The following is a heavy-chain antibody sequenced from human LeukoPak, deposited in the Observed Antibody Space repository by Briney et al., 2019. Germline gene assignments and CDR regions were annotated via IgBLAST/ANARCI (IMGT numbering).Heavy chain of an antibody. J-gene: IGHJ4*02. CDR2: VYYSGST. CDR3: ARRKAVRPRDYYFDY. CDR1: DDSVSSDNYY. D-gene: IGHD6-6*01. V-gene: IGHV4-61*01. Sequence: PSETLSLICTVSDDSVSSDNYYWSWIRQPPGKGLEWIGYVYYSGSTNYNPSLKSRVTISVDTSKNQFSLKLSSVTAADTAVYFCARRKAVRPRDYYFDYWGQGTLVTVSS.